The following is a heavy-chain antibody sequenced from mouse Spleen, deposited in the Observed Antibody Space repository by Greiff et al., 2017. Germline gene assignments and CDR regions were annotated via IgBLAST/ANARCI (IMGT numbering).Heavy chain of an antibody. CDR1: GFNIKDYY. V-gene: IGHV14-1*01. Sequence: EVQLQQSGAELVRPGASVKLSCTASGFNIKDYYMHWVKQRPEQGLEWIGRIDPEDGDTEYAPKFQGKATMTADTSSNTAYLQLSSLTSEDTAVYYCTTPVVANYAMDYWGQGTSVTVSS. CDR3: TTPVVANYAMDY. CDR2: IDPEDGDT. J-gene: IGHJ4*01. D-gene: IGHD1-1*01.